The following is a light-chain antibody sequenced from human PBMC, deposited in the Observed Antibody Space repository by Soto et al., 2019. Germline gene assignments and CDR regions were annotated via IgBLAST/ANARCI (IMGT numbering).Light chain of an antibody. V-gene: IGKV1-39*01. J-gene: IGKJ1*01. CDR1: QSISSY. Sequence: DIQMTQSPSSLSASVGDRVTITCRASQSISSYLNWYQQKPGKAPKLLIYAASSLQSGVPSRFSGSGSGTDFTLTISSLQHEDFATYYCQQSYSTPWTFGPGTKADIK. CDR2: AAS. CDR3: QQSYSTPWT.